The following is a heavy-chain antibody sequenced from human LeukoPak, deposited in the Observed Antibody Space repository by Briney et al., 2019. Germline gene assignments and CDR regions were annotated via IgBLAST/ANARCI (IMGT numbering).Heavy chain of an antibody. CDR2: IKQDGSEK. CDR3: ARASWGDYDLLTGFYSDYYFDY. J-gene: IGHJ4*02. V-gene: IGHV3-7*01. D-gene: IGHD3-9*01. CDR1: GFSFSSYW. Sequence: GGSLRLSCAASGFSFSSYWMSWVRQAPGKGLEWVANIKQDGSEKYYVDSVKGRFTISRDNAKNSLNLQMNSLRAEDTAVYYCARASWGDYDLLTGFYSDYYFDYWGQGTLVTVSS.